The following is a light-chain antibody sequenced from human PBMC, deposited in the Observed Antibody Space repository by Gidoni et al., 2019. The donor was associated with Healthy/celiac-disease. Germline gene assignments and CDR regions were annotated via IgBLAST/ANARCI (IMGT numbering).Light chain of an antibody. CDR3: QQRSNWPPLT. CDR2: DAS. V-gene: IGKV3-11*01. J-gene: IGKJ4*01. Sequence: EIVLPQSPATLSLSPGERATLSCRASQRVSSYLAGYQQKPGQATRLIIYDASNRATGIPARFSGSGSVTDFTLTISSLEPEYFAVYYCQQRSNWPPLTFGGGTKVEIK. CDR1: QRVSSY.